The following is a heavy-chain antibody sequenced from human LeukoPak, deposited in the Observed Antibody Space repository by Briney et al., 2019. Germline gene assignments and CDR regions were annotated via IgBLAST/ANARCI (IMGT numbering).Heavy chain of an antibody. CDR1: GFTVSSNY. CDR2: IYSGGST. D-gene: IGHD6-6*01. V-gene: IGHV3-66*01. J-gene: IGHJ4*02. Sequence: GGSLRLSCAASGFTVSSNYMSWVRQAPGKGLEWVSVIYSGGSTYHADSVKGRFTISRDNSKNTLYLQMNSLRAEDTAVYYCAKEGISSSPWGADYWGQGTLVTVSS. CDR3: AKEGISSSPWGADY.